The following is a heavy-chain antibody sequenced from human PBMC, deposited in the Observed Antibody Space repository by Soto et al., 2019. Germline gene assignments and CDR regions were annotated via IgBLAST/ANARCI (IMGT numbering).Heavy chain of an antibody. CDR2: IWYDGSNK. J-gene: IGHJ4*02. Sequence: QVQLVESGGGVVQPGRSLRLSCAASGFTFSSYGMHWVRQAPGKGLEWVAVIWYDGSNKYYADSVKGRFTISRDNSKNTLCLQMNSLRAEDTAVYYCARDTYYYGSGSYYFDYWGQGTLVTVSS. V-gene: IGHV3-33*01. CDR3: ARDTYYYGSGSYYFDY. D-gene: IGHD3-10*01. CDR1: GFTFSSYG.